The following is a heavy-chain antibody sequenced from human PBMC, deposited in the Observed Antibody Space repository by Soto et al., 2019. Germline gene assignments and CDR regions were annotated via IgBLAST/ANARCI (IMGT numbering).Heavy chain of an antibody. Sequence: EFQVLQAGGGLVQPGGSLTLYCAAYGFPFSSTDMTWVRQAPGKGLEWVSTIDGSGGTTYYADSVKGRFTISRDNSINTVFLQMNSLRDYDTALYFCAKNSGWFNTWGQGALVTVSS. CDR1: GFPFSSTD. D-gene: IGHD3-10*01. V-gene: IGHV3-23*01. CDR3: AKNSGWFNT. CDR2: IDGSGGTT. J-gene: IGHJ5*02.